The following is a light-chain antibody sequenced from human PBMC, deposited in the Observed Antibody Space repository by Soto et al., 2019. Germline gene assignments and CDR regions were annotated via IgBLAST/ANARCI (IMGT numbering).Light chain of an antibody. V-gene: IGLV2-14*01. CDR3: ISYTSSRTYV. J-gene: IGLJ1*01. Sequence: QSVLTQPASVSGSPGQSITISCTGTSSDVGGYNYVSWYQQHPGNAPKLIIYDVSNRPSGVSNRFSGSKSGNTASLTISGLQAEHEADYYCISYTSSRTYVFGSGTKVTV. CDR1: SSDVGGYNY. CDR2: DVS.